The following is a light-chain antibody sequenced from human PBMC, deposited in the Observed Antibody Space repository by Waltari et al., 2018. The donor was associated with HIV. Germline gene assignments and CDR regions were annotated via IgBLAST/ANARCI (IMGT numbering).Light chain of an antibody. CDR1: QSISSY. V-gene: IGKV3-11*01. J-gene: IGKJ1*01. Sequence: EIVLTQSPATLSLSPGERATLSCRASQSISSYLAWYQQKPGQAPRLLIYDASNRATGIPARFSGSGSETDFTLTISSLEPEDFAIYYCQQRSSWLWTFGQGTKVEI. CDR3: QQRSSWLWT. CDR2: DAS.